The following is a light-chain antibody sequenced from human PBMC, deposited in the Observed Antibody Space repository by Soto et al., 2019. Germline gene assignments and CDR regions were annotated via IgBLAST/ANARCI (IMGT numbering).Light chain of an antibody. Sequence: QLTQSPSSLSASIGDRVTITCRASQAISNYLAWYQQQPGKAPKLLVYAASTLHNGVPTRFSGSGSGTEFILTIGRLQPEDFATYYCQHLAGTFGQGTKLE. V-gene: IGKV1-9*01. CDR1: QAISNY. J-gene: IGKJ2*01. CDR2: AAS. CDR3: QHLAGT.